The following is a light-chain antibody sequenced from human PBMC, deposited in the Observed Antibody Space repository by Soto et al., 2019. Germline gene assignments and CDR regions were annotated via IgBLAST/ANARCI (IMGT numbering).Light chain of an antibody. CDR1: QTINNNY. V-gene: IGKV3-20*01. J-gene: IGKJ1*01. CDR2: SAS. CDR3: HQYGNSPGT. Sequence: EIVLTPSPGPLSLSPGERATLSCRASQTINNNYIAWYQQKPGLAPRLLIYSASSRATGIPDRFSGSGSATDFTLTISKVQPGDFAVYYCHQYGNSPGTFGQGTKVEIK.